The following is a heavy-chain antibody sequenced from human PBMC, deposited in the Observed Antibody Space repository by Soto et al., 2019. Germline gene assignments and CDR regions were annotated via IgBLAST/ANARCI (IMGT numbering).Heavy chain of an antibody. J-gene: IGHJ4*02. V-gene: IGHV1-69*13. CDR3: ATAPGIAVAGTVYYFDY. CDR2: IIPIFGTA. Sequence: SVKVSCKASGGTFSSYAISWVRQAPGQGLEWMGGIIPIFGTANYAQKFQGRVTITADESTSTAYMELSSLRSEDTAVYYCATAPGIAVAGTVYYFDYWGQGTLVTVS. D-gene: IGHD6-19*01. CDR1: GGTFSSYA.